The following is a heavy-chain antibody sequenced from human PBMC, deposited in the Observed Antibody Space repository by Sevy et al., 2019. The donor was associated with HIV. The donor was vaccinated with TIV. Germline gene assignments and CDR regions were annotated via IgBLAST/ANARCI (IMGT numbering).Heavy chain of an antibody. D-gene: IGHD6-19*01. CDR1: GFIFTKYD. V-gene: IGHV3-23*01. CDR3: VKSGWGDY. J-gene: IGHJ4*02. Sequence: GGSLRLSCAASGFIFTKYDMNWVRQIPGEGPEWVAGISSSGSETYYTDSVKGRFTISRDNSVNTLYLQMNSLRDEDTAVYRYVKSGWGDYWGQGTVVTASS. CDR2: ISSSGSET.